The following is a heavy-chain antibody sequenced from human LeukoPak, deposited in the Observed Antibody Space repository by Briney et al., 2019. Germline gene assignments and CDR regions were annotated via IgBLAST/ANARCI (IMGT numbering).Heavy chain of an antibody. CDR1: GFTFNSYA. V-gene: IGHV3-30*04. Sequence: GGSLRLSCAASGFTFNSYAINWVRQAPGKGLEWVAVISYDAINKYYADSVKGRFTISRDNSKSTVYLQMNSLTAEDTAVYFCAKAWRGGSYVDRHFDYWGQGTLVSVSS. CDR3: AKAWRGGSYVDRHFDY. D-gene: IGHD1-26*01. J-gene: IGHJ4*02. CDR2: ISYDAINK.